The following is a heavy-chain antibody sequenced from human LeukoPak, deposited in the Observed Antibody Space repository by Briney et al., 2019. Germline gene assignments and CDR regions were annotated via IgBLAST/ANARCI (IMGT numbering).Heavy chain of an antibody. J-gene: IGHJ1*01. D-gene: IGHD1-26*01. Sequence: GGSLRLSCTASGFTFSSYAMSWVRQAPGKGLEWVSAISGSGGSTYYADSVKGRFTISRDNSKNTLYLQMNRLRAEDTAVYYCAKDGRELRKTEYFQHWGQGTLVTVSS. V-gene: IGHV3-23*01. CDR2: ISGSGGST. CDR1: GFTFSSYA. CDR3: AKDGRELRKTEYFQH.